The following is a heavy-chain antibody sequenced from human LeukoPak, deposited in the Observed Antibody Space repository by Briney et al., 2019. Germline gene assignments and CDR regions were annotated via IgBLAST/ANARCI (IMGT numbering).Heavy chain of an antibody. V-gene: IGHV3-23*03. CDR3: ARRDYYGSGSPDY. CDR1: GFTFSNYA. D-gene: IGHD3-10*01. Sequence: PGGSLRLSCAPSGFTFSNYAMSWIRQAPGKGLEWVSGIYASGGSSTFYADSVKGRFTISRDNAKNSLYLQMNSLRAEDTALYYCARRDYYGSGSPDYWGQGTLVTVSS. J-gene: IGHJ4*02. CDR2: IYASGGSS.